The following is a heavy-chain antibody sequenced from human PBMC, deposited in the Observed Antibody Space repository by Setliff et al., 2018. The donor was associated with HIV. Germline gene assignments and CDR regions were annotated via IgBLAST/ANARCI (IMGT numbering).Heavy chain of an antibody. V-gene: IGHV1-46*01. D-gene: IGHD1-26*01. Sequence: ASVKVSCKASGYTFTGYYMHWVRQAPGQGLEWMGRINPSGGSTWYAQKFQGRVTMTGDTSTNTLYMELSSLRSEDTAVYYCARGWEGGMDYWGQGTLVTVSS. J-gene: IGHJ4*02. CDR2: INPSGGST. CDR1: GYTFTGYY. CDR3: ARGWEGGMDY.